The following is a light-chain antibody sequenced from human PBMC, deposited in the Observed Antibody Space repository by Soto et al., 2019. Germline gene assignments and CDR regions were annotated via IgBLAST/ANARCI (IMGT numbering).Light chain of an antibody. J-gene: IGLJ2*01. V-gene: IGLV1-51*01. Sequence: QSVLTQPPSVSAAPGQRVTISCSGSASNIGTHFVSWYQQFPGAAPELLIYDNDDRPSDITDRFSGSKSDTSATPTITGLQTGDEADYYCGTWDSGLTVGVFGGGTK. CDR2: DND. CDR1: ASNIGTHF. CDR3: GTWDSGLTVGV.